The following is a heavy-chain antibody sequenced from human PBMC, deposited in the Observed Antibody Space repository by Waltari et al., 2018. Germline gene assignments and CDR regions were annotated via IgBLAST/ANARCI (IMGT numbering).Heavy chain of an antibody. J-gene: IGHJ5*02. CDR3: ARLADYDSSGYYHHNWFDP. V-gene: IGHV3-48*03. Sequence: EVQLVESGGGLVQPGGSLRLSCAASGFTFSSYEMNWVRQAPGKGLAWVSYISSSGSTIYYADSVKGRFTISRDNAKNSLYLQMNSLRAEDTAVYYCARLADYDSSGYYHHNWFDPWGQGTLVTVSS. D-gene: IGHD3-22*01. CDR2: ISSSGSTI. CDR1: GFTFSSYE.